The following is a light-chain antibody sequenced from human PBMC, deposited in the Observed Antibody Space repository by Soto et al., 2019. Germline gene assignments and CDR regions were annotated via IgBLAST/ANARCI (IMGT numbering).Light chain of an antibody. CDR2: LGS. CDR3: MQPRQSWT. Sequence: DIVRTQSPLSLPVTPGEPAAISCRSSQSLLHSNGYNYLDWYLQKPGQSPQLLIYLGSNRASGVPDRFSGSGSGTDFTLKISRVEAEDVGVYYCMQPRQSWTFG. CDR1: QSLLHSNGYNY. V-gene: IGKV2-28*01. J-gene: IGKJ1*01.